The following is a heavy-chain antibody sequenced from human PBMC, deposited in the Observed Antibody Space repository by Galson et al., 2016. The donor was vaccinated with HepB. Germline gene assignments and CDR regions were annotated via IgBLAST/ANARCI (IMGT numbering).Heavy chain of an antibody. D-gene: IGHD1-26*01. J-gene: IGHJ4*02. CDR3: ARGVGAGFLY. Sequence: SETLSLTCTVSSASISSNSYYWGWIRQPPGKGLEWIGSIYHSGSTNYNPSLKSRVTISLDTPKNPSALTARSVNAADTAVYYWARGVGAGFLYWGQGLQVPVFS. V-gene: IGHV4-39*06. CDR1: SASISSNSYY. CDR2: IYHSGST.